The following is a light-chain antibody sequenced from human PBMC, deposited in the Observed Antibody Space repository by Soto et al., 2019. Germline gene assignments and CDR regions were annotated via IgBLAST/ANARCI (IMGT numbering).Light chain of an antibody. J-gene: IGKJ1*01. CDR3: MQALQTPPT. Sequence: GMTQSPLSLPVTPGEPGSISCRSSQSLLHSNGYNYLDWYLQKPGQSPQLLIYLGSNRASGVPDRFSGSGSGTDITLKISRVEAEDVGVYYGMQALQTPPTFGQGTKVEIK. CDR2: LGS. V-gene: IGKV2-28*01. CDR1: QSLLHSNGYNY.